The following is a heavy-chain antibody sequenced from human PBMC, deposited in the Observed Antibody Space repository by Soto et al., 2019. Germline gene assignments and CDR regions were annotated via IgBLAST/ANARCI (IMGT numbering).Heavy chain of an antibody. CDR1: GGSISSYY. Sequence: QVQLQESGPGLVKPSETLSLTCTVSGGSISSYYWSWIRQPPGKGLELIGYIYYSGSTNYNPSLKSRVTISVDTSKTQFSLKLSSVTAADTAVYYCARAYCSSTSCYAPRYFELWGRGTLVTVSS. V-gene: IGHV4-59*01. CDR3: ARAYCSSTSCYAPRYFEL. D-gene: IGHD2-2*01. CDR2: IYYSGST. J-gene: IGHJ2*01.